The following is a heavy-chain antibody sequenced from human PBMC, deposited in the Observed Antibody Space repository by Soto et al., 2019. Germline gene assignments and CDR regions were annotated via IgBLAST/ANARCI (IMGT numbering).Heavy chain of an antibody. CDR1: DDSISSSGYY. CDR3: ARVGYYYDSSSFGY. CDR2: IYYSGTT. D-gene: IGHD3-22*01. V-gene: IGHV4-31*03. Sequence: PSETLSLTCTVSDDSISSSGYYWSWIRQHPGKGLEWIGNIYYSGTTYYNPSLKSRVTISVDTSKNQFSLKLSSVTAADTAVYYCARVGYYYDSSSFGYWGQGTLVTVSS. J-gene: IGHJ4*02.